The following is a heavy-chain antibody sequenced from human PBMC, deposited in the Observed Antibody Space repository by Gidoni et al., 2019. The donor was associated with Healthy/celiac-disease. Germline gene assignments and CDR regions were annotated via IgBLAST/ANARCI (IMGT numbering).Heavy chain of an antibody. V-gene: IGHV3-73*02. Sequence: EVQLVESGGGLVQPGGSLTLSCAASGFTFSGSAMHWVRQASGKGLEWVGRIRSKANSYATAYAASVKGRFTISRDDSKNTAYLQMNSLKTEDTAVYYCTGTIFGVVTVGRFDPWGQGTLVTVSS. J-gene: IGHJ5*02. CDR1: GFTFSGSA. CDR3: TGTIFGVVTVGRFDP. CDR2: IRSKANSYAT. D-gene: IGHD3-3*01.